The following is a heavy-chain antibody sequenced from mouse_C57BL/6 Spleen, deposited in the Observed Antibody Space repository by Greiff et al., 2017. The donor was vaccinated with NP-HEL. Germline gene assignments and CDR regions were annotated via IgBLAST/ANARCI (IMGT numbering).Heavy chain of an antibody. CDR3: ARRDYGSSHYAMDY. J-gene: IGHJ4*01. CDR1: GYTFTSYW. Sequence: VQLQQPGAELVKPGASVKLSCKASGYTFTSYWMQWVKQRPGQGLEWIGEIDPSDSYTNYNQKFKGKATLTVDTSSSTAYMQLSSLTSEDSAVYYCARRDYGSSHYAMDYWGQGTSVTVSS. CDR2: IDPSDSYT. D-gene: IGHD1-1*01. V-gene: IGHV1-50*01.